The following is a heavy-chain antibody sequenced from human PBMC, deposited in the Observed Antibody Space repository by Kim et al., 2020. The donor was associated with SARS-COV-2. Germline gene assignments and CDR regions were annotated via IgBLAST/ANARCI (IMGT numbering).Heavy chain of an antibody. V-gene: IGHV3-23*01. Sequence: GGSLRLSCAASGFTFKNSAMTWVRQPPGKGLEWVATISGNGVDTFHADSVKGRFTISRDNSKNTMYLQMNSLRGEDTALYYCAKGGHYSSFDPWVQGTLV. D-gene: IGHD6-13*01. CDR3: AKGGHYSSFDP. J-gene: IGHJ5*02. CDR2: ISGNGVDT. CDR1: GFTFKNSA.